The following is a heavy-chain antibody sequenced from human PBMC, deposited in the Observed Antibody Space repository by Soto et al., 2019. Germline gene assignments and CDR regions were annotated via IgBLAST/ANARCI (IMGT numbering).Heavy chain of an antibody. Sequence: PGGSLRLSCAVSGFIVSSKYMTWVRQAPGKGLEWIGEINHSGSTNYNPSLKSRVTISIDTSKNQFSLKLSSVTAADTAVYYCARGPFGGGFGILFDYWGQGTLVTVSS. CDR3: ARGPFGGGFGILFDY. CDR1: GFIVSSKY. D-gene: IGHD3-16*01. J-gene: IGHJ4*02. CDR2: INHSGST. V-gene: IGHV4-4*02.